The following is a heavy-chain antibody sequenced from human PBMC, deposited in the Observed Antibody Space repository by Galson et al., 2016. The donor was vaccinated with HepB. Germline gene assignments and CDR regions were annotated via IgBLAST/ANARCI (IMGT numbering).Heavy chain of an antibody. Sequence: LSLTCTVSGASVTSSGYHWSWIRQPPGKGLEWIGNIYYSGSTHYNPSLKSRVTISLDRSKNQFSLKVTSLTTADTAVYYGAREEGASGPDDWGQGTLVPVSS. CDR1: GASVTSSGYH. CDR2: IYYSGST. D-gene: IGHD1-26*01. J-gene: IGHJ4*02. CDR3: AREEGASGPDD. V-gene: IGHV4-61*08.